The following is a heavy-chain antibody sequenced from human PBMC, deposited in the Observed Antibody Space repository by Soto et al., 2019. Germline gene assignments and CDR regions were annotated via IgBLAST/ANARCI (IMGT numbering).Heavy chain of an antibody. CDR2: ISGTWGTI. CDR3: AKDSANPRYRIGYFDS. CDR1: GFSFPNYV. V-gene: IGHV3-23*01. J-gene: IGHJ4*02. Sequence: GGSLRLSCAASGFSFPNYVMTWVRQAPGKGLEWVAGISGTWGTIFYADSVKGRFTVSTDNSKNTLHLQMNSLRVDDTAVYYCAKDSANPRYRIGYFDSWGQGNLVTVSS. D-gene: IGHD1-1*01.